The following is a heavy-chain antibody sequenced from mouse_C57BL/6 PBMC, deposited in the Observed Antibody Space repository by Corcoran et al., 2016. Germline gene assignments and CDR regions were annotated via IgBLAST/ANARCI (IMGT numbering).Heavy chain of an antibody. D-gene: IGHD4-1*01. V-gene: IGHV1-76*01. CDR1: GYTFTDYY. CDR2: IYPGSGNT. CDR3: ARCGTGWYFDV. J-gene: IGHJ1*03. Sequence: QVQLKQSGAERVRPGASVKLSCKASGYTFTDYYINWVKQRPGQGLEWIARIYPGSGNTYYNEKFKGKATLTAEKSSSTAYMQLSSLTSEDSAVYFCARCGTGWYFDVWGTGTTVTVSS.